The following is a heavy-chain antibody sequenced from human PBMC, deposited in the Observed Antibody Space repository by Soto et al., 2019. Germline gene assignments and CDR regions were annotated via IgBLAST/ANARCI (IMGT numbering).Heavy chain of an antibody. CDR2: IDNAGVGT. CDR3: ARLGGFDPTHDY. V-gene: IGHV3-74*01. J-gene: IGHJ4*02. CDR1: GFSFSRYW. D-gene: IGHD1-26*01. Sequence: EVQLVESGGGVVQPGGSLRLSCAASGFSFSRYWMHWVRQVPGQGLKWVSRIDNAGVGTSYADSVKGRFTMSRDNAKNTLYLQMNDLRVEDTALYFCARLGGFDPTHDYWGQGALVTVSS.